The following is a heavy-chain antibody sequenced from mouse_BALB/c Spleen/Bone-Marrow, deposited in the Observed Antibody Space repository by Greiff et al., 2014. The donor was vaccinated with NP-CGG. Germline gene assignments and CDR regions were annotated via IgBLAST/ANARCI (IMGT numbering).Heavy chain of an antibody. CDR1: GFTFSSYG. V-gene: IGHV5-6-3*01. J-gene: IGHJ3*01. CDR3: GRDNYYDYDGFAY. CDR2: INSNGGST. Sequence: DVMLVESGGGLAQPGGSLKISCAASGFTFSSYGMSWVRQTPDKRLDLVATINSNGGSTYYPDSVKGRFTISRDNAKNTLYLQMSSLKSEDTAMYYCGRDNYYDYDGFAYWGQGTLVTVSA. D-gene: IGHD2-4*01.